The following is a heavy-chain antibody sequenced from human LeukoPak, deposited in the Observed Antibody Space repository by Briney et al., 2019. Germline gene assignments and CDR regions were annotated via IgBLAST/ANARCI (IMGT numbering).Heavy chain of an antibody. CDR1: GFTFSSYW. D-gene: IGHD3-16*01. Sequence: GGSLRLSCAASGFTFSSYWMNWARQAPGKGLEWVANIKQDGSEINYVDSVKGRFTISRDNAKNSLYLQMSNLRAEDTAVYFCARGGGLDVWGQGATVTVSS. V-gene: IGHV3-7*03. CDR3: ARGGGLDV. J-gene: IGHJ6*02. CDR2: IKQDGSEI.